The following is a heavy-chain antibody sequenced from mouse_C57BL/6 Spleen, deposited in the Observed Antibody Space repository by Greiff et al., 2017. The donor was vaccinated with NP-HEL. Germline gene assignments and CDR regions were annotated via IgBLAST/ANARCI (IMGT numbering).Heavy chain of an antibody. CDR2: INPNNGGT. CDR1: GYTFTDYN. J-gene: IGHJ3*01. CDR3: ARGGYGSSSGFAY. Sequence: EVQLHQSGPELVKPGASVKIPCKASGYTFTDYNMDWVKQSHGKSLEWIGDINPNNGGTIYNQKFKGKATLTVDKSSSTAYMELRSLTSEDTAVYYCARGGYGSSSGFAYWGQGTLVTVSA. V-gene: IGHV1-18*01. D-gene: IGHD1-1*01.